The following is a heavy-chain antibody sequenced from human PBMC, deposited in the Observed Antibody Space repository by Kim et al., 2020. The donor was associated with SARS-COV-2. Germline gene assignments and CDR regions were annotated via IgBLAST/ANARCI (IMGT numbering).Heavy chain of an antibody. Sequence: GRFTISRDNSKNTLYLQMNSLRAEDTAVYYCARDGIQLWSSYYYYGMDVWGQGTTVTVSS. V-gene: IGHV3-30*07. J-gene: IGHJ6*02. D-gene: IGHD5-18*01. CDR3: ARDGIQLWSSYYYYGMDV.